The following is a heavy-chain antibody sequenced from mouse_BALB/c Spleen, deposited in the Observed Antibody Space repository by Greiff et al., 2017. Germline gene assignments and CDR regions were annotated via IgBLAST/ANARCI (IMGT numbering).Heavy chain of an antibody. CDR3: NAPPGGCFDY. J-gene: IGHJ2*01. Sequence: EVKVVESGAELVRSGASVKLSCTASGFNIKDYYMHWVKQRPEQGLEWIGWIDPENGDTEYAPKFQGKATMTADTSSNTAYLQLSSLTSEDTAVYYCNAPPGGCFDYWGQGTTLTVSS. V-gene: IGHV14-4*02. CDR1: GFNIKDYY. CDR2: IDPENGDT.